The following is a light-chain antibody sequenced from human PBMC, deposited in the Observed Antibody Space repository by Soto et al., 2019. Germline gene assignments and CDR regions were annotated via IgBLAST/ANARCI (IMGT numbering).Light chain of an antibody. CDR1: QAIYNY. J-gene: IGKJ5*01. Sequence: DFPMTQSPSSLSASVGDRVXITCRASQAIYNYLNWYQQKPGKAPKLLISAASRLQSGVPSRFSGSDSGTDFTLTISDLQPDDSATYYCQQSYSGPITFGQGTRLDI. CDR3: QQSYSGPIT. CDR2: AAS. V-gene: IGKV1-39*01.